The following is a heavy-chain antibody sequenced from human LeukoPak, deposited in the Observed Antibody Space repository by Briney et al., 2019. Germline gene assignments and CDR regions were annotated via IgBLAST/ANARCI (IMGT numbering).Heavy chain of an antibody. V-gene: IGHV3-23*01. D-gene: IGHD4/OR15-4a*01. J-gene: IGHJ4*02. Sequence: GGSLRLSCSASGFTFSGYAMSWVRQAPGKGLEWVSSITGSGGGTYYADSVRGRFTVSKDNSKSTLFLQMNGLRAEDTAVYYCAKDPLYGGDLKYYFDLWGQGALVIVSS. CDR2: ITGSGGGT. CDR1: GFTFSGYA. CDR3: AKDPLYGGDLKYYFDL.